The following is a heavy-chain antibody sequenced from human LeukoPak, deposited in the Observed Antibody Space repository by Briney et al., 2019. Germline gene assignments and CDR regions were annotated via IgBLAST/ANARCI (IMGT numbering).Heavy chain of an antibody. CDR2: ISGSGGST. D-gene: IGHD4-17*01. Sequence: PGGSLRLSCAASGFNVSGYAMSWVRQAPGKGLEWVSAISGSGGSTYYADSVKGRFTISRDNSKNTLYLQVNSLRAEDTAVYYCVKGQTTVMAFDIWGQGTMVTVSS. J-gene: IGHJ3*02. CDR1: GFNVSGYA. V-gene: IGHV3-23*01. CDR3: VKGQTTVMAFDI.